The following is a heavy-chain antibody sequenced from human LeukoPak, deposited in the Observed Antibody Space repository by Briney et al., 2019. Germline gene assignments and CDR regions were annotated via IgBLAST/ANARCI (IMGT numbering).Heavy chain of an antibody. CDR1: GGSISSYY. V-gene: IGHV4-59*01. CDR3: ARVLRSGYYTDYGMDV. J-gene: IGHJ6*02. D-gene: IGHD3-3*01. CDR2: IYYSGST. Sequence: SETLSLTCTVSGGSISSYYWSWIRQPPGKGLEWIGYIYYSGSTNYNPSLKSRVTISVDTSKNQFSLKLSSVTAADTAVYYCARVLRSGYYTDYGMDVWGQGTTVTVSS.